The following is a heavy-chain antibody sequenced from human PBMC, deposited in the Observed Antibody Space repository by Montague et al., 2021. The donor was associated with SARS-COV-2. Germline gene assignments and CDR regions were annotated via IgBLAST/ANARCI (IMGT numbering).Heavy chain of an antibody. CDR3: ASGFDY. CDR2: IYNSWST. Sequence: SETLSLTCTVSGGSISSYCCSWSRQPPGKGLGWVWYIYNSWSTNSNPSLKSQVTISVDTSKNQFSLKLSSVTAADTAVYYCASGFDYWGQGTLVTVSS. CDR1: GGSISSYC. V-gene: IGHV4-59*08. J-gene: IGHJ4*02.